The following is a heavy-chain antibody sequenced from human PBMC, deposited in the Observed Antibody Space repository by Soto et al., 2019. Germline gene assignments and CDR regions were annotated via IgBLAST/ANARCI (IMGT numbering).Heavy chain of an antibody. Sequence: GGSLRLSCAASGFTFSDYYMNWIRQAPGKGLEWISYISGGGGSTIYYTDSVKGRFTISRDNAKKSVYLEMNSLRAEATAVYYCARARGYYDSSGYDIWGRGTTVTVSS. CDR2: ISGGGGSTI. CDR1: GFTFSDYY. D-gene: IGHD3-22*01. V-gene: IGHV3-11*01. J-gene: IGHJ6*02. CDR3: ARARGYYDSSGYDI.